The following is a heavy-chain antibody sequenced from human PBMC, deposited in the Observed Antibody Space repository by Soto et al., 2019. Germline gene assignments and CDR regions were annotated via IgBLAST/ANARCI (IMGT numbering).Heavy chain of an antibody. CDR2: IHYSGST. V-gene: IGHV4-39*01. CDR3: AAHDSGGYYAEY. J-gene: IGHJ4*02. Sequence: QLQLQESGPGLVKPSETLSLTCTVSGDSVTISDYYWGWIRQPPGKGLEWIGSIHYSGSTYYNPSLKSRVTISGDTSKKRFSLKLTSVTAADAAVYYCAAHDSGGYYAEYWGQGTRVTVSA. CDR1: GDSVTISDYY. D-gene: IGHD3-22*01.